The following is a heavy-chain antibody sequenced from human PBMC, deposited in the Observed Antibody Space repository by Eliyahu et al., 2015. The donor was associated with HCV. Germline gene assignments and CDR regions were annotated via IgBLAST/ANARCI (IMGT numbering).Heavy chain of an antibody. D-gene: IGHD3-16*01. CDR2: INWNGGST. CDR3: ARDGYVWGMDY. J-gene: IGHJ4*02. Sequence: EVPLEESGGGVVRPGGSLRLSCAASGXTFFDXLGMTWVRQVPGKGLGWVXGINWNGGSTGYADSVKGRFTISRDNAKNSLYLQMNSLRAEDSALYYCARDGYVWGMDYWGLGTLVTVSS. CDR1: GXTFFDXLG. V-gene: IGHV3-20*04.